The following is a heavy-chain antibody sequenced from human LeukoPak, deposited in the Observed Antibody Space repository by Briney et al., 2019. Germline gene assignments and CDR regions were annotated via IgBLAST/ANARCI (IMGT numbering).Heavy chain of an antibody. CDR3: TTGNTWIQLWLSDY. J-gene: IGHJ4*02. Sequence: GGSLRLSCAASGFTVSSNYMSWVRQAPGKGLEWVSVIYSGGSTYYADSVKGRFTISRDNSKNTLYLQMNSLKTEDTAVYYCTTGNTWIQLWLSDYWGQGTLVTVSS. D-gene: IGHD5-18*01. V-gene: IGHV3-53*01. CDR2: IYSGGST. CDR1: GFTVSSNY.